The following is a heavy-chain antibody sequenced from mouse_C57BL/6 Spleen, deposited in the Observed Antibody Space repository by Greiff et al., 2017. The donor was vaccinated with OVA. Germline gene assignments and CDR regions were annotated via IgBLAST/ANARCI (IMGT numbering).Heavy chain of an antibody. J-gene: IGHJ1*03. CDR3: ARHEGYYEYFDV. CDR1: GFTFSDYG. D-gene: IGHD2-3*01. CDR2: ISTLAYSI. Sequence: EVQRVESGGGLVQPGGSLKLSCAASGFTFSDYGMAWVRQAPRKGPEWVAFISTLAYSIYYADTVTGRFTISRETAKNTLYLEMSSLRSEDTAMYYCARHEGYYEYFDVWGTGTTVTVSS. V-gene: IGHV5-15*01.